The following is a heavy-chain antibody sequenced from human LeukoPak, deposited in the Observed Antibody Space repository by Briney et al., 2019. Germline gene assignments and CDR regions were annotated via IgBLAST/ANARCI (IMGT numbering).Heavy chain of an antibody. CDR2: INPNSGGT. J-gene: IGHJ4*02. V-gene: IGHV1-2*02. CDR1: GYTFTGYY. CDR3: ARVNIAVAGTEGNIDY. Sequence: ASVKVSCKASGYTFTGYYMHWVRQAPGQGLEWMGWINPNSGGTNYAQKFQGRVTMTRDTSISTAYMELSRLRSDYTAVYYCARVNIAVAGTEGNIDYWGQGTLVTVSS. D-gene: IGHD6-19*01.